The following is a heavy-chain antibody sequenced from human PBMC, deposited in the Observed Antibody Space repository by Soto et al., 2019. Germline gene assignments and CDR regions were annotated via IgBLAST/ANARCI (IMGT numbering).Heavy chain of an antibody. CDR2: INPNSGGT. D-gene: IGHD1-1*01. Sequence: ASVKVSCQASGYTFTGYYMHWVRQAPGQGLEWMGWINPNSGGTNYAQKFRGRVTMTRDTSISTAYMELSRLRSDDTAVYYCARDSGTHYPGYVYWGQGTLVTVSS. V-gene: IGHV1-2*02. CDR3: ARDSGTHYPGYVY. J-gene: IGHJ4*02. CDR1: GYTFTGYY.